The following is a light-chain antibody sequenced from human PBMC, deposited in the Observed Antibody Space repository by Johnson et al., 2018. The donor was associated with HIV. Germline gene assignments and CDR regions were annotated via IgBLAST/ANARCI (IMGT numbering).Light chain of an antibody. J-gene: IGLJ1*01. Sequence: QSVLSQPPSVSAAPGQKVTISCSGSSSNIGNNYVSWYQQLPGTVPKLLIYDNNKRPSGIPDRFSGSKSGTSATLGITGLQTGDEADYYCGTWDSSLTLYVFGTGTKVTVL. CDR3: GTWDSSLTLYV. CDR1: SSNIGNNY. V-gene: IGLV1-51*01. CDR2: DNN.